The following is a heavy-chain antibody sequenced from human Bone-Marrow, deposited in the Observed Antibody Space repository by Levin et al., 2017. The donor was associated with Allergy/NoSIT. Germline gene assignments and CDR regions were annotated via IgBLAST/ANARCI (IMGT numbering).Heavy chain of an antibody. CDR2: ISYDGSNK. Sequence: GGSLRLSCVASGFSFSTYAIHWVRQAPGKGLEWVAVISYDGSNKYYADSVRGRFTISRDNSKNTLSLQMNSLRAEDTAMYYCARDRDGYNPNWGQGALVTVSS. J-gene: IGHJ4*02. D-gene: IGHD5-24*01. V-gene: IGHV3-30-3*01. CDR3: ARDRDGYNPN. CDR1: GFSFSTYA.